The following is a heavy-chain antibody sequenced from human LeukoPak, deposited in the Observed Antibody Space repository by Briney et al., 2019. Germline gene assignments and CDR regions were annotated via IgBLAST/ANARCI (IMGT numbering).Heavy chain of an antibody. CDR1: HYTFTSYG. J-gene: IGHJ3*02. D-gene: IGHD2-15*01. V-gene: IGHV1-18*01. CDR2: ISAYNGNT. CDR3: AREGIYCSGGSCRDAFDI. Sequence: ASVKVSCKASHYTFTSYGISWVRQAPGQGLEWMGWISAYNGNTNYAQKLQGRVTMTTDTSTSTAYMELRSLRSDDTAVYYCAREGIYCSGGSCRDAFDIWGQGTMVTVSS.